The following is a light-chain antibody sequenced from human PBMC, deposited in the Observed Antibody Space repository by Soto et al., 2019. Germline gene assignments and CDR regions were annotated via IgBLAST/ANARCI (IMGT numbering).Light chain of an antibody. CDR2: HAS. V-gene: IGKV3-15*01. J-gene: IGKJ4*01. CDR3: QQYNDGPLT. CDR1: QNINNN. Sequence: EIVMTQSPATLSVSPGERATLSCRASQNINNNLAWYQQKPGQVPRLLIYHASTGATGIPARFSGSGSGTDLTLTISSVQSDDFAVDYCQQYNDGPLTFGGGTKVESK.